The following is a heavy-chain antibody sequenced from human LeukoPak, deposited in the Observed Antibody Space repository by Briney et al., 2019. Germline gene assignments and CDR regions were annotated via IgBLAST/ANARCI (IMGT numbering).Heavy chain of an antibody. CDR2: IRYDGSKT. CDR1: GFTFSTYG. J-gene: IGHJ6*02. V-gene: IGHV3-30*02. Sequence: GGSLRLSCAASGFTFSTYGIHWARQAPGKGLEWVAFIRYDGSKTHYADSVKGRFTISRDNAKNSLYLQMNSLRAEDTAVYYCARDEERWYGGNSYYYYGMDVWGQGTTVTVSS. D-gene: IGHD4-23*01. CDR3: ARDEERWYGGNSYYYYGMDV.